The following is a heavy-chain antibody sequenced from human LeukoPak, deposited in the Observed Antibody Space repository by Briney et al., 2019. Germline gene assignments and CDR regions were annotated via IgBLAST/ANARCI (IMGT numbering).Heavy chain of an antibody. V-gene: IGHV4-30-2*01. CDR1: GGSISGGGYS. CDR2: IYHSGST. CDR3: ARACSSTSCYSYDAFDI. Sequence: SETLSLTCAVSGGSISGGGYSWSWIRQPPGKGLEWIGYIYHSGSTYYNPSLKSRVTISVDRSKNQFSLKLSSVTAADTAVYYCARACSSTSCYSYDAFDIWGQGTMVTVSS. D-gene: IGHD2-2*01. J-gene: IGHJ3*02.